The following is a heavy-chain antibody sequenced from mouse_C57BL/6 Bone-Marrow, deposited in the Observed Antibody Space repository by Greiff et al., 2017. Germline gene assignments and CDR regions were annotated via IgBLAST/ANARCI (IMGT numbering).Heavy chain of an antibody. CDR3: ARPYYSNYWYFDV. J-gene: IGHJ1*03. CDR1: GYTFTSYW. D-gene: IGHD2-5*01. CDR2: IYPGSGST. Sequence: QVQLQQPGAELVKPGASVKMSCKASGYTFTSYWITWVKQRPGQGLEWIGDIYPGSGSTNYNEKFKIKATLTVDTSSSTAYLQLSSLTSAASAVYYCARPYYSNYWYFDVWVTGTTVTVSS. V-gene: IGHV1-55*01.